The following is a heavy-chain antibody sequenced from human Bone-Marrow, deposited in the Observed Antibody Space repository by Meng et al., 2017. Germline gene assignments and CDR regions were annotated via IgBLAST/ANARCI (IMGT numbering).Heavy chain of an antibody. CDR1: GGSFSGYY. J-gene: IGHJ4*02. CDR2: INHSGST. D-gene: IGHD1-26*01. Sequence: GQLQRWAAGLLKPSETLSLTCAVYGGSFSGYYWSWIRQPPGKGLEWIGEINHSGSTNYNPSLKSRVTISVDTSKNQFSLKLSSVTAADTAVYYCARGYGIVGANLGLYYFDYWGQGTLVTVSS. CDR3: ARGYGIVGANLGLYYFDY. V-gene: IGHV4-34*01.